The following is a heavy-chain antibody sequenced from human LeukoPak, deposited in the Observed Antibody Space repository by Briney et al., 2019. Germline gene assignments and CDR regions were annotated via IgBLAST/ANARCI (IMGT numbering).Heavy chain of an antibody. Sequence: PSETLSLTCTVSGYSISSGYYWGWIRQPPGKGLEWIGSIYHSGSTYYNPSLKSRVTISVDTSKNQFSLKLSSVTAADTAAYYCARQGRSDYFDYWGQGTLVTVSS. CDR2: IYHSGST. D-gene: IGHD2-15*01. V-gene: IGHV4-38-2*02. CDR1: GYSISSGYY. CDR3: ARQGRSDYFDY. J-gene: IGHJ4*02.